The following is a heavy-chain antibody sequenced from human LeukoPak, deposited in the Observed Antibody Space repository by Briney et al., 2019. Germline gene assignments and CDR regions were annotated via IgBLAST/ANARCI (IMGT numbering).Heavy chain of an antibody. CDR2: MNPNSGNT. D-gene: IGHD1-26*01. V-gene: IGHV1-8*01. Sequence: ASVTVSCKVSGYTLTELSMHWVRQAPGKGLEWMGWMNPNSGNTGYAQKFQGRVTMTRNTSISTAYMELSSLRSEDTAVYFCARGGSGSYYRWGQGTLVTVSS. J-gene: IGHJ4*02. CDR3: ARGGSGSYYR. CDR1: GYTLTELS.